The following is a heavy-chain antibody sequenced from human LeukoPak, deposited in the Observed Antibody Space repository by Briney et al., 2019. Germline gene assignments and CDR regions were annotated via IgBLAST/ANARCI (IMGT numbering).Heavy chain of an antibody. D-gene: IGHD3-3*01. CDR2: VFHKGNT. Sequence: SETLSLTCAVYGGSFSDYYWSWIRQPPGKGLEWLGIVFHKGNTHFHSSFKSRVSVSADTSKNQISLTLSAVTAEDTAVYYCARQLGVGVWALDSWGQGILVTVSS. CDR3: ARQLGVGVWALDS. CDR1: GGSFSDYY. J-gene: IGHJ4*02. V-gene: IGHV4-34*12.